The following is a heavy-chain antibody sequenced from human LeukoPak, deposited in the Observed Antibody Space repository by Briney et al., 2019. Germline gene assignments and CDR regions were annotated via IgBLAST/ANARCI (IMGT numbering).Heavy chain of an antibody. J-gene: IGHJ6*04. V-gene: IGHV3-30*18. CDR3: AKDPHSSGWYYYHGMDV. D-gene: IGHD6-19*01. CDR2: ISYDGSNK. Sequence: GGSLRLSCAASGFTFSSYGKHWVRQAPGKGLEWVAVISYDGSNKYYADSVKGRFTISRDNSKNTLYLQMNSLRAEDTAVYYCAKDPHSSGWYYYHGMDVWGKGTTVTVSS. CDR1: GFTFSSYG.